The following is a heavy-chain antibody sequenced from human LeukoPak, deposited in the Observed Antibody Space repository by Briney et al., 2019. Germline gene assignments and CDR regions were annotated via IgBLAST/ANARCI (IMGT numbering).Heavy chain of an antibody. Sequence: SVKVSCKASGGTFSSYAISWVRQAPGQGLEWMGGIIPIFGTANYAQKFQGRVTITTDESTSTAYMELSSLRSEDTAVYYCAKAHSGYPLADFQHWGQGTLVTVSS. J-gene: IGHJ1*01. CDR2: IIPIFGTA. D-gene: IGHD3-22*01. V-gene: IGHV1-69*05. CDR3: AKAHSGYPLADFQH. CDR1: GGTFSSYA.